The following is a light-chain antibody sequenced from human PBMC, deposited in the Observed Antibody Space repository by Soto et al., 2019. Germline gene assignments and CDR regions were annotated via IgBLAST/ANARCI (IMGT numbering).Light chain of an antibody. CDR1: QSVSYY. V-gene: IGKV3-20*01. Sequence: EIVMTQSPATLSVSPGERVTFSFRASQSVSYYLAWYQQKPGQAPRLLIYGASSRATGIPDRFSGSGSGTDFTLTISRLEPEDFAVYYCQQYGSSLWTFGQGTKVDIK. J-gene: IGKJ1*01. CDR2: GAS. CDR3: QQYGSSLWT.